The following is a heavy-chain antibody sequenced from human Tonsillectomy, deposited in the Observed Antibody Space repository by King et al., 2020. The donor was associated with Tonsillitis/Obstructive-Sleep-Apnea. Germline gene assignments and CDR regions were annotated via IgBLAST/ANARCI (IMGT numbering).Heavy chain of an antibody. Sequence: VQLVESGRGLAQPGGSLRLSCAASGFTFSGYAMSWVRQAPGKGLEWVSVISGSGGDTYYADSVKGRFTISRDNSKNTLYLQMNSLRAEDTAVYYCAKGSNSGYSIYNFFYYHMDVWGKGTTVTVSS. CDR1: GFTFSGYA. V-gene: IGHV3-23*04. J-gene: IGHJ6*03. CDR3: AKGSNSGYSIYNFFYYHMDV. CDR2: ISGSGGDT. D-gene: IGHD4-11*01.